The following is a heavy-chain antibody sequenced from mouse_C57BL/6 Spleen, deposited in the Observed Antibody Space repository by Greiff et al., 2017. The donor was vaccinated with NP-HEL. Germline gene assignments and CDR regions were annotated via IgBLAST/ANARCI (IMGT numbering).Heavy chain of an antibody. CDR2: INPSNGGT. D-gene: IGHD1-1*01. V-gene: IGHV1-53*01. CDR1: GYTYTSYW. Sequence: QVQLQQPGTELVKPGASVKLSCKASGYTYTSYWMHWVKQRPGQGLEWIGNINPSNGGTNYNEKFKSKATLTVDKSSSTAYMQLSSLTSEDSAVYYCARCTTVDWYFDVWGTGTTVTVSS. J-gene: IGHJ1*03. CDR3: ARCTTVDWYFDV.